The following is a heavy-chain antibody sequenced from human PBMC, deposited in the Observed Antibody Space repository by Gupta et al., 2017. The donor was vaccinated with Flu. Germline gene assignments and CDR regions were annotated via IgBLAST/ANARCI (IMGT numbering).Heavy chain of an antibody. D-gene: IGHD7-27*01. Sequence: QVQLQESGPGLVKPSQTLSLTCTVSGGSISSGSYYWSWIRQPAGKGLEWIGRIYTSGSTNYNPSLKSRVTISVDTSKNQFSLKLSSVTAADTAVYYCARVGSGEKNTGDLRNGAFEIWGQGTMVTVSA. CDR3: ARVGSGEKNTGDLRNGAFEI. CDR1: GGSISSGSYY. CDR2: IYTSGST. V-gene: IGHV4-61*02. J-gene: IGHJ3*02.